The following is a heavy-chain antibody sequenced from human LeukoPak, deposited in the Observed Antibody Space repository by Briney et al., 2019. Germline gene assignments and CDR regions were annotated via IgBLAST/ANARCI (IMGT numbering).Heavy chain of an antibody. CDR1: GYTFTNYD. J-gene: IGHJ5*02. V-gene: IGHV1-8*01. CDR2: MNPNSGNT. CDR3: AGDIAGATKGGWFDT. Sequence: ASVKVSCKASGYTFTNYDINWVRQATGQGLEWMGWMNPNSGNTGYAQKFQGRVTMTRNTSISTAYMELSSLISEDTALYYCAGDIAGATKGGWFDTWGQGTPVTVSS. D-gene: IGHD1-26*01.